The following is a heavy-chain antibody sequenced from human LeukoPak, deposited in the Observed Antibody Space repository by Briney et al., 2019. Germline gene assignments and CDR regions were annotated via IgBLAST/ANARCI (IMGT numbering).Heavy chain of an antibody. CDR3: AREEYSYGSYFDY. D-gene: IGHD5-18*01. J-gene: IGHJ4*02. V-gene: IGHV4-39*07. Sequence: SETLSLTCTVSGGSISSSSYYWGWIRQPPGKGLEWIGSIYYSGSTYYNPSLKSRVTMSVDMSKNQFSLKLSSVTAADTAVYYCAREEYSYGSYFDYWGQGTLVTVSS. CDR1: GGSISSSSYY. CDR2: IYYSGST.